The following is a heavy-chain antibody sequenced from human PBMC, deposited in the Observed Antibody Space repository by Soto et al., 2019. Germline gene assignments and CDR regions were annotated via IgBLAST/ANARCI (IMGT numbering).Heavy chain of an antibody. CDR3: ARTYCISTSCYAVNWFDP. Sequence: PGESLKISGKGSGYSFTSYWIGWVRQMPGKGLEWMGIIYPGDSDTRYSPSFQGQVTISADKSISTAYLQWSSLKASDTAMYYCARTYCISTSCYAVNWFDPWGQGTLVTVSS. D-gene: IGHD2-2*01. V-gene: IGHV5-51*01. J-gene: IGHJ5*02. CDR1: GYSFTSYW. CDR2: IYPGDSDT.